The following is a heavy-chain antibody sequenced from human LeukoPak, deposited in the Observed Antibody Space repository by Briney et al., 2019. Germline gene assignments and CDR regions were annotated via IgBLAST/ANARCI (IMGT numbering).Heavy chain of an antibody. CDR1: GFTFSSYA. V-gene: IGHV3-23*01. Sequence: GGSLRLSCAASGFTFSSYAMNWVRQAPGKGLEWVSTISGSGESTYYPDSVKGRFTISRDNSKNTLYLQMNSLRAEDTAVYYCARGGKRAVAGTRSPQYFQHWGQGTLVTVSS. D-gene: IGHD6-19*01. CDR3: ARGGKRAVAGTRSPQYFQH. CDR2: ISGSGEST. J-gene: IGHJ1*01.